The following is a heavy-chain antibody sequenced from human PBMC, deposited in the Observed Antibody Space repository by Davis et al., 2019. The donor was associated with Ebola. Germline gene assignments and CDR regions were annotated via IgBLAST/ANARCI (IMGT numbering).Heavy chain of an antibody. Sequence: GESLKISCAASGFTFSSYAMHWVRQAPGKGLEWVAVISYDGSNKYYADSVKGRFTISRDNAKNSLYLQMNSLRAEDTALYHCARDRSDYSNYYYYYYGMDVWGKGTTVTVSS. V-gene: IGHV3-30*04. CDR3: ARDRSDYSNYYYYYYGMDV. CDR1: GFTFSSYA. D-gene: IGHD4-11*01. CDR2: ISYDGSNK. J-gene: IGHJ6*04.